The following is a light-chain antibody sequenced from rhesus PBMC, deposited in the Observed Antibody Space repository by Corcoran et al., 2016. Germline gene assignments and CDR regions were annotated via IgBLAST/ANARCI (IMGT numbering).Light chain of an antibody. CDR1: QGIRDY. CDR3: LQGYNSPPLT. J-gene: IGKJ4*01. V-gene: IGKV1-36*02. CDR2: SAS. Sequence: DIQMTQSPSSLSASVGDRVTITCRASQGIRDYVSWYQQKPGKHPKGLIYSASRLEYGASSIFSGSGFGTELTLPISSLQPGAVASYYCLQGYNSPPLTFGGGTKVELK.